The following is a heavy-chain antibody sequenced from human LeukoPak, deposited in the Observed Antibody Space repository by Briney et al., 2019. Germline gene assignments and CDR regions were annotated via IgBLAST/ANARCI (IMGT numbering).Heavy chain of an antibody. CDR2: ISGSGGNP. Sequence: GGSLRLSCAAPGFTFSNYAMIWVRQAPGKGLEWVSAISGSGGNPYYADSVEGRFTVSRDNSKSTLHLQLNSLRAEDTAVYYCAKRQVSAAPEALDYWGQGTLLTVSS. J-gene: IGHJ4*02. CDR3: AKRQVSAAPEALDY. CDR1: GFTFSNYA. V-gene: IGHV3-23*01. D-gene: IGHD6-13*01.